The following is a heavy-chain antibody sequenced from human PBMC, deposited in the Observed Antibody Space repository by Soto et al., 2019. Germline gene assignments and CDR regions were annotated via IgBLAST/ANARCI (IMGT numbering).Heavy chain of an antibody. V-gene: IGHV3-30-3*01. CDR3: AINGDIDAFDV. J-gene: IGHJ3*01. CDR2: ISYDGSNK. Sequence: GGSLRLSCAASGFTFSSYAMHWVRQAPGKGLEWVAVISYDGSNKYYADSVKGRFTISRDNSKNTLYLQMNSLRAEDTAVYYCAINGDIDAFDVWGQGTMVTVSS. D-gene: IGHD4-17*01. CDR1: GFTFSSYA.